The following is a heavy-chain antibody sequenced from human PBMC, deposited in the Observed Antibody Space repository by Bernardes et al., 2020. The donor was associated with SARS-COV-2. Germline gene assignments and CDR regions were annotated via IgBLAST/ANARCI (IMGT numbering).Heavy chain of an antibody. CDR3: ARVTVNYYDSSGYYYDMDV. Sequence: SETLSPTCTVSGGSVNSGGYYCNWVRQHPGKGLLWIGYISYSGSTYYSPSLKSRVLVSVDTSKNQFSLKLNSVTAADTAVYYCARVTVNYYDSSGYYYDMDVWGKGTTVTVSS. V-gene: IGHV4-31*03. J-gene: IGHJ6*01. D-gene: IGHD3-22*01. CDR1: GGSVNSGGYY. CDR2: ISYSGST.